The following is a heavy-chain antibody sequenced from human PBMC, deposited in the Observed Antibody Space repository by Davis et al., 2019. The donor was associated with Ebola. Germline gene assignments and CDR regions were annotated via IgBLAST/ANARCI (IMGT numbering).Heavy chain of an antibody. CDR1: GGSTSSSDYF. J-gene: IGHJ6*04. V-gene: IGHV4-30-4*01. CDR2: IIYSGNT. Sequence: SETLSLTCTVSGGSTSSSDYFWSWIRQSPGKGLEWIGYIIYSGNTYYNPSLKSRITMSIDTAKNQFSLRLRSVTAADTAVYYCARDGDFYYALDVWGKGTTVIVSS. CDR3: ARDGDFYYALDV. D-gene: IGHD3-10*01.